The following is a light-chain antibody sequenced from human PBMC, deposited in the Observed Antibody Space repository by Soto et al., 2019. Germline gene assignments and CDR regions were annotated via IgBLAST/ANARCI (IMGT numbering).Light chain of an antibody. CDR1: QSVNSNY. CDR3: QQYGNSLHT. J-gene: IGKJ2*01. Sequence: ETVLTQSPGTLSLSPGESATLSCRASQSVNSNYLAWYQQKRGQAPRLLINGASSRATGIPDRFSGSGSGTDFTLTISRLEPEEFAVYYCQQYGNSLHTFGQGTKLEIK. CDR2: GAS. V-gene: IGKV3-20*01.